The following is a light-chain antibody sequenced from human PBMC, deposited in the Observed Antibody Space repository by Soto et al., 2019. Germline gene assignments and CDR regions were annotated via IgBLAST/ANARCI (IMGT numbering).Light chain of an antibody. V-gene: IGLV2-18*01. J-gene: IGLJ2*01. CDR1: SIDIGAYNR. CDR2: EVR. CDR3: SYYTSSNTLI. Sequence: QSVLTQPPSVSGSPGQSVTISCTGTSIDIGAYNRVSWYQQPPGTAPKLLIYEVRDRTSGVPDRFSGSKSGNTASLTISGLQAEDEADYYRSYYTSSNTLIFGGGTKLTDL.